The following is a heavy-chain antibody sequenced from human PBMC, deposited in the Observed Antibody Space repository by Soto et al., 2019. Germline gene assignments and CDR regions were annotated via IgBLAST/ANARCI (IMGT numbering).Heavy chain of an antibody. CDR1: GVSFSGYY. CDR2: INHSGST. D-gene: IGHD3-3*01. J-gene: IGHJ6*02. CDR3: ARNGSYYDFWSGYYFGGGMDV. V-gene: IGHV4-34*01. Sequence: ETLSLTCAVYGVSFSGYYWSWIRQPPGKGLEWIGEINHSGSTNYNPSLKSRVTISVDTSKNQFSLKLSSVTAADTAVYYCARNGSYYDFWSGYYFGGGMDVWGQGTTVTVSS.